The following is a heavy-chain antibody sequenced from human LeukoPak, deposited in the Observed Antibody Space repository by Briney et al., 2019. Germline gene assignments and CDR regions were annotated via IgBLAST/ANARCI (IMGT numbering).Heavy chain of an antibody. Sequence: GGSLRLSCEASGFIFSSYVMGWVRQAPGKGLEWVSYISSSSSTIYYADSVKGRFTISRDNAKNSLYLQMNSLRAEDTAVYYCARDSSGGGPPWGQGTLVTVSS. CDR3: ARDSSGGGPP. D-gene: IGHD6-25*01. V-gene: IGHV3-48*04. CDR1: GFIFSSYV. CDR2: ISSSSSTI. J-gene: IGHJ5*02.